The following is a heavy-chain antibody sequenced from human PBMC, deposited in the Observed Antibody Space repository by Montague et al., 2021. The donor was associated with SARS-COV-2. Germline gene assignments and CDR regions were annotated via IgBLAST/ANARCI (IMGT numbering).Heavy chain of an antibody. V-gene: IGHV4-39*01. CDR3: ASMVRAQVYYFDY. D-gene: IGHD3-10*01. Sequence: SETLSLTCTVSGGSISSSSYYWGWIRQPPGKGLEWIGSIFYSGSTDYXXXLKSRVTISVDTSKNQFPLKPSSVTAADTAVYYCASMVRAQVYYFDYWGQGTLVTVSS. CDR2: IFYSGST. J-gene: IGHJ4*02. CDR1: GGSISSSSYY.